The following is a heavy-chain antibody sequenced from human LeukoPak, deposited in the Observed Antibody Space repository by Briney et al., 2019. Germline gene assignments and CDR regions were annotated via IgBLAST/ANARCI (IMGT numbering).Heavy chain of an antibody. CDR3: ARHRFEWLRFGGRNNWFDP. V-gene: IGHV4-59*08. CDR1: GGSIGSYY. Sequence: SETLSLTCTVSGGSIGSYYWSWIRQPPGKGLEWIGYIYYSGSTNYNPSLKSRITISVDTSKNQFSLKLSSVTAADTAVYYCARHRFEWLRFGGRNNWFDPWGQGTLVTVSS. J-gene: IGHJ5*02. D-gene: IGHD5-12*01. CDR2: IYYSGST.